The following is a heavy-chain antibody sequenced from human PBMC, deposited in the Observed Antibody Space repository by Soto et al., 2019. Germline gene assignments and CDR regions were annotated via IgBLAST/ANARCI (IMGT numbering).Heavy chain of an antibody. CDR1: GYTFTGYY. CDR3: ARDSYNWNLLYYYGMDV. D-gene: IGHD1-20*01. Sequence: AASVKVSCKASGYTFTGYYMHWVRQAPGQGLEWMGWINPNSGGTNYAQKFQGRVTMTRDTSISTAYMELSRLRSDDTAVYYCARDSYNWNLLYYYGMDVWGQGTTVTVSS. CDR2: INPNSGGT. V-gene: IGHV1-2*02. J-gene: IGHJ6*02.